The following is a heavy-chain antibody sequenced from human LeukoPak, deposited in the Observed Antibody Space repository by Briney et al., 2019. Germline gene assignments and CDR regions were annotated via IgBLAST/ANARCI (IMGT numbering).Heavy chain of an antibody. D-gene: IGHD3-10*01. V-gene: IGHV5-51*01. CDR2: IYPGDSDT. CDR1: GYNFTSYW. CDR3: ARTMVRGVIGAFDI. Sequence: GESLKISCKGSGYNFTSYWIAWVRQMPGKGLEWMGIIYPGDSDTRYSPSFQGQVTISADKSISTVYLQWSSLKASDTAMYYCARTMVRGVIGAFDIWGQGTMVTVSS. J-gene: IGHJ3*02.